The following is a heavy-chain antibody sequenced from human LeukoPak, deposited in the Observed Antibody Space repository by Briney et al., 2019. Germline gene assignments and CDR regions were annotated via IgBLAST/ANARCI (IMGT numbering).Heavy chain of an antibody. CDR2: INHSGST. D-gene: IGHD3-10*01. CDR3: ARQPLIWFGEEYMDV. V-gene: IGHV4-34*01. CDR1: DGSFSGYY. J-gene: IGHJ6*03. Sequence: KTSETLSLTCAVYDGSFSGYYWSWIRQPPGKGLEWIGEINHSGSTNYNPSLKSRVTISVDTSKNQFSLKLSSVTAADTAVYYCARQPLIWFGEEYMDVWGKGTTVTISS.